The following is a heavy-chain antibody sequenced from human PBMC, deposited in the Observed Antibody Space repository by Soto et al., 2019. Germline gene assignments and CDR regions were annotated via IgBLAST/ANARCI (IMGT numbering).Heavy chain of an antibody. CDR2: IQSGGPT. CDR1: GFTVSSKY. V-gene: IGHV3-66*01. D-gene: IGHD2-15*01. Sequence: EVHLVESGGGLVQPGGSLRLSCAASGFTVSSKYMSWVRQAPGKGLEWVSLIQSGGPTYYADSVKGRFTISRDTSDNTLHLQMDSLRAEDTAVYYCARDDVLCDGGRCYGVPLDVWVKGTTVTVSS. CDR3: ARDDVLCDGGRCYGVPLDV. J-gene: IGHJ6*04.